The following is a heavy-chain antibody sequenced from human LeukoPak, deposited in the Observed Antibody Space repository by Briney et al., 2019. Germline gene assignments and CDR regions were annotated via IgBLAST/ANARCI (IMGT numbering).Heavy chain of an antibody. J-gene: IGHJ4*02. CDR2: ISAYNGNT. V-gene: IGHV1-18*01. CDR3: ARNSMGYDGRRLYYFDY. CDR1: GYTFTSYG. D-gene: IGHD3-3*01. Sequence: GASVKVSCKASGYTFTSYGISWVRQAPGQGLEWMGWISAYNGNTNYAQKLQGRVTMTTDTSTSTAYMELRSLRSEDTAVYYCARNSMGYDGRRLYYFDYWGQGTLVTVSS.